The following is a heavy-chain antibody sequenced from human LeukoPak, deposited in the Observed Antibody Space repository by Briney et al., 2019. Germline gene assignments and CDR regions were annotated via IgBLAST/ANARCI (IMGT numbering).Heavy chain of an antibody. J-gene: IGHJ6*03. CDR2: MNPNSGNT. V-gene: IGHV1-8*03. D-gene: IGHD5-12*01. CDR3: ARGRGVATIRFARYMDV. CDR1: GYTFTSYD. Sequence: GASVKVSCKASGYTFTSYDINWVRQATGQGLEWMGWMNPNSGNTGYAQKFQGRVTITRDTSISTAYMELSSLRSEDTAVYYCARGRGVATIRFARYMDVWGKGTTVTVSS.